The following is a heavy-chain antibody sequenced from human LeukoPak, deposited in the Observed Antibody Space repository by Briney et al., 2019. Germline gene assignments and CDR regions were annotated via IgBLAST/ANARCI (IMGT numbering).Heavy chain of an antibody. CDR1: GGSISSSSYY. CDR3: ASRIAARY. D-gene: IGHD6-6*01. CDR2: IYYSGST. V-gene: IGHV4-39*07. J-gene: IGHJ4*02. Sequence: PSETLSLTCTVSGGSISSSSYYWGWIRQPPGKGLEWIGSIYYSGSTYYNPSLKSRVTISVDTSKNQFSLKLSSVTAADTAMYYCASRIAARYWGQGTLVTVSS.